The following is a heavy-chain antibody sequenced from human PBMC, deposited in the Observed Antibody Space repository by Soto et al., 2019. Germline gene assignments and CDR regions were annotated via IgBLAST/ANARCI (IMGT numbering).Heavy chain of an antibody. J-gene: IGHJ4*02. D-gene: IGHD6-13*01. CDR2: IRYDGSNK. Sequence: GGSLRLSCGASGFTFSSHGMHWVRQAPGKGLEWVAVIRYDGSNKYYADSVKGRFTISRDNSKNTLYLQMNSLRAEDTAVYYCARGRGYSSSWSIYYFDFWGQGTLVTVSS. V-gene: IGHV3-33*01. CDR1: GFTFSSHG. CDR3: ARGRGYSSSWSIYYFDF.